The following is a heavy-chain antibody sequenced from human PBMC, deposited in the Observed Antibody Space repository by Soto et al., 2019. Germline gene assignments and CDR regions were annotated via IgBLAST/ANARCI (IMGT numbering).Heavy chain of an antibody. J-gene: IGHJ3*02. D-gene: IGHD3-10*01. CDR2: ISYDGSNK. Sequence: GGSLRLSCAASGFTFSSYAMHWVRQAPGKGLEWVAVISYDGSNKYYADSVKGRFTISRDNSKNTLYLQMNSLRAEDTAVYYCAREYYGHNDAFDIWGQGTMVTVSS. CDR1: GFTFSSYA. CDR3: AREYYGHNDAFDI. V-gene: IGHV3-30-3*01.